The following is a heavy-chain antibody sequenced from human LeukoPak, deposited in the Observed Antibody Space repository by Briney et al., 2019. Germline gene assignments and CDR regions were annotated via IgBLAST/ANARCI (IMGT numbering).Heavy chain of an antibody. J-gene: IGHJ4*02. CDR1: GFTFDDYA. CDR3: AKDKGAVAGYYFDY. D-gene: IGHD6-19*01. CDR2: ISWNSGSI. Sequence: GGSLRLSCAASGFTFDDYAMHWVRQAPGKGLEWVSGISWNSGSIGYADSVKGRFTISRDNAKNSLYLQMNSLRAEDTALHYCAKDKGAVAGYYFDYWGQGTLVTVSS. V-gene: IGHV3-9*01.